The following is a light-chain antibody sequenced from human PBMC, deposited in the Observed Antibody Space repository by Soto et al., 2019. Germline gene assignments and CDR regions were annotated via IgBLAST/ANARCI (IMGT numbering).Light chain of an antibody. Sequence: EKVLTQSPATFYVSPGERATLSCRASQSIGSNLAWYQQRPGQPPRLLIYGASTRATGVPARFSGSGSGTEFTLTINSLQSEDFALYYCQQYNKWPLFTFGPGTKVDIK. CDR3: QQYNKWPLFT. J-gene: IGKJ3*01. CDR2: GAS. CDR1: QSIGSN. V-gene: IGKV3-15*01.